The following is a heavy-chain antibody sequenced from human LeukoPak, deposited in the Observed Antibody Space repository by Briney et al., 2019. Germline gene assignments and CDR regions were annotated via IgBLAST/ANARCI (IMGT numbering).Heavy chain of an antibody. D-gene: IGHD1-26*01. CDR2: ISSSGSTI. Sequence: GGSLRLSCAASGFTFSSYEMNWVRQAPGKGLEWVSYISSSGSTIYYADSVKGRFTISRDNAKNSLYLQMNSLRAEDTAVYYCARNPIVGATTIDYWGQGTLVTVSS. J-gene: IGHJ4*02. CDR1: GFTFSSYE. V-gene: IGHV3-48*03. CDR3: ARNPIVGATTIDY.